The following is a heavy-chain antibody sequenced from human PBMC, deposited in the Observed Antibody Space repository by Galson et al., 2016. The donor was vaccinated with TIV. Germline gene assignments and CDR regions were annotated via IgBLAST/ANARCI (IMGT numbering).Heavy chain of an antibody. CDR1: GFTFNKYA. D-gene: IGHD2-8*01. Sequence: SLRLSCAASGFTFNKYAIHWVRQAPGKGPELVAVISYDGSEKYYADFVRGRFTISRDNSNTVYLRMDSLRPEDTATFFCAKTYHSLKGNGDWLMAFDVWGQGTMVIVAS. V-gene: IGHV3-30*18. CDR3: AKTYHSLKGNGDWLMAFDV. CDR2: ISYDGSEK. J-gene: IGHJ3*01.